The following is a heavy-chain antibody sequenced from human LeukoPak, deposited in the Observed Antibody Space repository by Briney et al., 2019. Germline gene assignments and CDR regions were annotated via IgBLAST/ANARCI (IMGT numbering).Heavy chain of an antibody. V-gene: IGHV1-69*01. D-gene: IGHD2-15*01. CDR1: GGTFSSYA. CDR2: IIPIFGTA. Sequence: SVKVSCKASGGTFSSYAISWVRQAPGQGLEWMGGIIPIFGTANYAQKFQGRVTITAGESTSTAYMELSSLRSEDTAVYYCARALTAARYCSGGSCYDDWGQGTLVTVSS. J-gene: IGHJ4*02. CDR3: ARALTAARYCSGGSCYDD.